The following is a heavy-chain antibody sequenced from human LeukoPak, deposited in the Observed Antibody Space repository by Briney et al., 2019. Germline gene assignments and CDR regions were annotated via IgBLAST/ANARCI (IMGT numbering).Heavy chain of an antibody. CDR2: ISAYNGNT. CDR3: ATYGYCSGGSCSSGIGWLDP. CDR1: GYTFTSYG. J-gene: IGHJ5*02. D-gene: IGHD2-15*01. V-gene: IGHV1-18*01. Sequence: GASVKVSFKASGYTFTSYGISWVRQAPGQGLEWMGWISAYNGNTNYAQKVQGRVTMTTDTSTSTAYMELRSLRSDDTAVYYCATYGYCSGGSCSSGIGWLDPWGQGTLVTVSS.